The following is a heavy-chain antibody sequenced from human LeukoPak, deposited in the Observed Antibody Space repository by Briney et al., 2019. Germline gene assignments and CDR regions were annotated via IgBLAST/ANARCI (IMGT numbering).Heavy chain of an antibody. CDR3: ARDPRNKGSGWYYFDY. D-gene: IGHD6-19*01. J-gene: IGHJ4*02. Sequence: GGSLRLSCAASGFTFGTYWMNWVRQAPGKGLEWVATLKHDGTETHYMDSVKGRFTISRDNAKNSLYLQMDSLRAEDTAVYYCARDPRNKGSGWYYFDYWGQGTLVTVSS. V-gene: IGHV3-7*01. CDR2: LKHDGTET. CDR1: GFTFGTYW.